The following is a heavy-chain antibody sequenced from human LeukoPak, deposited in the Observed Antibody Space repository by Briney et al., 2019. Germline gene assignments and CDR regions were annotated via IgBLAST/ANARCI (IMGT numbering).Heavy chain of an antibody. CDR2: IKQDGSEK. D-gene: IGHD3-10*01. Sequence: GGSLRLSCAASGFTFSSYWMSWVRQAPGKGLEWVANIKQDGSEKYYADSVKGRFTISRDNAKNSLYLQMNSLRAEDTAVYYCARGVSLLWFGGPRGGYAFDIWGQGTMVTVSS. J-gene: IGHJ3*02. CDR3: ARGVSLLWFGGPRGGYAFDI. V-gene: IGHV3-7*01. CDR1: GFTFSSYW.